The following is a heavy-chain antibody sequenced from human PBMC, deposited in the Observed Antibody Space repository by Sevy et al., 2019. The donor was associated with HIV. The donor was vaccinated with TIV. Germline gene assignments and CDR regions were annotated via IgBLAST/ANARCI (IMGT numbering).Heavy chain of an antibody. Sequence: GGSLRLSCAASGFTFSSYGMHWVRQAPGKGLEWVAVISYDGRNKYYADSVKGRFTISRDNSKNTLYLQMNSLRAEDTAVYYCAKDVYYYDSSGYYYGGMDVWGQGTTVTVSS. CDR3: AKDVYYYDSSGYYYGGMDV. D-gene: IGHD3-22*01. CDR1: GFTFSSYG. V-gene: IGHV3-30*18. CDR2: ISYDGRNK. J-gene: IGHJ6*02.